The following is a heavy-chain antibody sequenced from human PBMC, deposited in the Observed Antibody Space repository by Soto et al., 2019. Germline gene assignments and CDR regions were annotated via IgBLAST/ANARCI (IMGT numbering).Heavy chain of an antibody. CDR3: ARDRAPHYDILTGRSSQAWGLDAFDI. CDR1: GYTFTSYG. V-gene: IGHV1-18*01. J-gene: IGHJ3*02. D-gene: IGHD3-9*01. CDR2: ISAYNGNT. Sequence: ASVKVSCKASGYTFTSYGISWVRQAPGQGLEWMGWISAYNGNTNYAQKLQGRVTMTTDTSTSTAYMERRSLRSDDTAVYYCARDRAPHYDILTGRSSQAWGLDAFDIWGQGTMVTVSS.